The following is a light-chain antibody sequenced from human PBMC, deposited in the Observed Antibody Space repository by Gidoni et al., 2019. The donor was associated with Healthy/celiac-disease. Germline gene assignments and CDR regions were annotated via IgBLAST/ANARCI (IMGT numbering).Light chain of an antibody. CDR1: KSVSSY. CDR2: DAS. Sequence: EIVLTQSPATLSLSPGERATLSCRASKSVSSYLAWYQQKPGQAPRLLIYDASNRATGIPARFSGSGSGTDFTRTISSLEPEDFAVYYCQQRSNWPPTFGGGTKVEIK. V-gene: IGKV3-11*01. CDR3: QQRSNWPPT. J-gene: IGKJ4*01.